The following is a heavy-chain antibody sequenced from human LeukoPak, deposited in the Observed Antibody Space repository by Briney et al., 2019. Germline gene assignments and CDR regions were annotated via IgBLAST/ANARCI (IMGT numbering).Heavy chain of an antibody. CDR2: ISSSSSYT. D-gene: IGHD3-10*01. CDR3: ARDFGANNWFDP. J-gene: IGHJ5*02. V-gene: IGHV3-11*06. Sequence: GGSLRLSCAASGFTFSDYYMSWIRQAPGKGLEWVSYISSSSSYTNYADSVKGRFTISRDNAKNSLYLQMDSLRAEDTAVYYCARDFGANNWFDPWGQGTLVTVSS. CDR1: GFTFSDYY.